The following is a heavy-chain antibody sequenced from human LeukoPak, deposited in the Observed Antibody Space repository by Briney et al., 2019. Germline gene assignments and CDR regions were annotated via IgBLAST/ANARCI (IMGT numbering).Heavy chain of an antibody. CDR3: VRDYWGSLDY. J-gene: IGHJ4*02. CDR2: NGNN. D-gene: IGHD7-27*01. V-gene: IGHV4-61*01. CDR1: GVSVSTTYN. Sequence: SETLSLTCTVSGVSVSTTYNWGWVRRPPGKGLEWIGYNGNNNYNPSLKGRATISLDTSKNQFSLKLHSVTDADTAVYYCVRDYWGSLDYWGQGTLVTVSS.